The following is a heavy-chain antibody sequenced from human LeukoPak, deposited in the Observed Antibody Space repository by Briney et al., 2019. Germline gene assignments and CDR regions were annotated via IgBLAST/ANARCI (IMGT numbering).Heavy chain of an antibody. CDR1: GLAFSAYK. J-gene: IGHJ4*02. CDR2: ISTDGYTT. D-gene: IGHD2-15*01. Sequence: PGGSLRLSCAASGLAFSAYKMHWVRQAPRKGLVWVSRISTDGYTTDSADFVQGRFTASRDNTKNTWSLEMNSLRAEDTAVYYCVVGGSPGYWGQGTLVTVSS. CDR3: VVGGSPGY. V-gene: IGHV3-74*01.